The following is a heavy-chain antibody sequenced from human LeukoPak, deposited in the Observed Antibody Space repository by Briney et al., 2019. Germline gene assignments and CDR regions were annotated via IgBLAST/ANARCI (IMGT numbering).Heavy chain of an antibody. J-gene: IGHJ4*02. CDR2: IYYSGST. Sequence: PSETLSLTCTVSGGSISSSSSYWGWMRQPPGKGREWIGSIYYSGSTYYNPSLKSRVTISVDTSKNQFSLKLSSVTAADTAVYYCARYARSTRYFDYWGQGTLVTVSS. CDR3: ARYARSTRYFDY. V-gene: IGHV4-39*01. D-gene: IGHD2-2*01. CDR1: GGSISSSSSY.